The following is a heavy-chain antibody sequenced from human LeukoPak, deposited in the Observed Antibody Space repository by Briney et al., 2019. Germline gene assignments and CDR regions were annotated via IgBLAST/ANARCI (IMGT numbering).Heavy chain of an antibody. CDR1: GGSISSGDYY. V-gene: IGHV4-30-4*08. J-gene: IGHJ4*02. D-gene: IGHD5-18*01. CDR2: IYYSGST. Sequence: PSQTLSLTSTVSGGSISSGDYYWSWIRQPPGKGLEWIGYIYYSGSTYYNPSLESRVTISVDTSKNQFSLKLSSVTAADTAVYYCARGGYSYGSQPDNFDYWGQGTLVTVSS. CDR3: ARGGYSYGSQPDNFDY.